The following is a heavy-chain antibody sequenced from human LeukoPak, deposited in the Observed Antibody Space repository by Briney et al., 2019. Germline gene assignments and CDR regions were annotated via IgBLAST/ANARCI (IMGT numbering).Heavy chain of an antibody. CDR3: ARRRKKPAPRDFDY. V-gene: IGHV4-39*07. Sequence: SETLSLTCTVSGGSISSSSYYWGWVRQPPGKGLEWIGSIYYSGSTYYNPSLKSRVTISVDTSKNQFSLKLSSVTAADTAVYYCARRRKKPAPRDFDYWGQGTLVTVSS. J-gene: IGHJ4*02. D-gene: IGHD2-2*01. CDR1: GGSISSSSYY. CDR2: IYYSGST.